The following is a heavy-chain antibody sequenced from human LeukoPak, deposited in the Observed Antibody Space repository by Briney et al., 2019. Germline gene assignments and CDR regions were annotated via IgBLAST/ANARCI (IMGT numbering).Heavy chain of an antibody. V-gene: IGHV4-59*01. CDR3: ARKLRHQNNWFDP. CDR1: GGSISSYY. Sequence: SETLSLTCTVSGGSISSYYWSWVRQPPGKGLEWIGYIYYSGSTNYNPSLKSRVTISVDTSKNQFSLKLSSVTAADTAVYYCARKLRHQNNWFDPWGQGTLVTVSS. J-gene: IGHJ5*02. CDR2: IYYSGST. D-gene: IGHD3-3*01.